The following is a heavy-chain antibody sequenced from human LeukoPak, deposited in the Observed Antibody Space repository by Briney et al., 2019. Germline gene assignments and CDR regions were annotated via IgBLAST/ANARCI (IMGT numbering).Heavy chain of an antibody. V-gene: IGHV3-23*01. J-gene: IGHJ4*02. CDR1: GFTFSNYA. Sequence: GSLRLSCAASGFTFSNYAMSWVRQAPGKGPEWVSAISASVGTTYYADSVKGRFTISRDNSKNSLYLQMNSLRAEDTAVYYCANGAGYWGQGTLVTVSS. CDR2: ISASVGTT. CDR3: ANGAGY.